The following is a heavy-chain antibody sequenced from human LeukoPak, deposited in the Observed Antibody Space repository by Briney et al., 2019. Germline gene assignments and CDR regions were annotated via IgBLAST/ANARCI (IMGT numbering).Heavy chain of an antibody. D-gene: IGHD2-2*01. J-gene: IGHJ4*02. CDR3: ARPPLGYCSSTRCSTYCFDY. V-gene: IGHV5-51*01. CDR1: GYSFTSYW. CDR2: IYPGDSNT. Sequence: TGESLKISCKGSGYSFTSYWIGWVRQMPGKGLEWMGIIYPGDSNTKYSPSFQGQVTISADKSIGTAYLQWSSLKASDTAVYYCARPPLGYCSSTRCSTYCFDYWGQGTLVTVSS.